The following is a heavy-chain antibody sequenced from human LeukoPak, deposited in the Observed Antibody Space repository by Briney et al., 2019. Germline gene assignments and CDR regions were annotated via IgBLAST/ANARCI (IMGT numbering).Heavy chain of an antibody. CDR1: GFTFSSYA. CDR3: AKRSSSGYYSYYFDY. D-gene: IGHD3-22*01. V-gene: IGHV3-23*01. CDR2: ISGSGGST. Sequence: PGGSLRLSCAASGFTFSSYAMSWVRQAPGKGLEWVLAISGSGGSTYYADSVKGRFTISRDNSKNTLYLQMNSLRAEDTAVYYCAKRSSSGYYSYYFDYWGQGTLVTVSS. J-gene: IGHJ4*02.